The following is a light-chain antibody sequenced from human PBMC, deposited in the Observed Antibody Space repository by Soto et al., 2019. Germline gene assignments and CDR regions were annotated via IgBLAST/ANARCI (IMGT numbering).Light chain of an antibody. J-gene: IGKJ5*01. CDR1: QSVSSN. V-gene: IGKV3-15*01. Sequence: EIVKTPSPATLSVSPGERPNLSCRASQSVSSNLAWYQQKPGQAPRLLIYGASTRATGIPARFSGSGSGTEFTLTISSLQSEDFAVYYCQQYNNWPSITFGQGTPLET. CDR3: QQYNNWPSIT. CDR2: GAS.